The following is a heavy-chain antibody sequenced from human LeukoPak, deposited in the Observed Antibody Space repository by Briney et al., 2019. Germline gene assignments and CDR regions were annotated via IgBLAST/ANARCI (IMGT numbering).Heavy chain of an antibody. CDR1: GFTVSNNF. J-gene: IGHJ4*02. V-gene: IGHV3-53*01. Sequence: GGSLRLSCAASGFTVSNNFMSWVRQAPGKGLEWVSVIYSGGSTYYADSVKGRFTISRDNSKNTLYLQMNSLRAEDTAVYYCARLSGGDSYSDYWGQGTLVTVSS. CDR3: ARLSGGDSYSDY. D-gene: IGHD2-21*02. CDR2: IYSGGST.